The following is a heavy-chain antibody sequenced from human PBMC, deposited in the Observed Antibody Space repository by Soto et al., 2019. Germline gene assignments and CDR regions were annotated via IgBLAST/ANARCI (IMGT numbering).Heavy chain of an antibody. CDR1: GGSFSGYY. Sequence: PSETLSLTCAVYGGSFSGYYWSWIRQPPGKGLEWIGEINHSGSTNYNPSLKSRVTISVDTSKNQFSLKLSSVTAADTAVYYCARVLTRPARRLFRFDPWGQGTLVTVSS. V-gene: IGHV4-34*01. J-gene: IGHJ5*02. CDR2: INHSGST. CDR3: ARVLTRPARRLFRFDP. D-gene: IGHD6-6*01.